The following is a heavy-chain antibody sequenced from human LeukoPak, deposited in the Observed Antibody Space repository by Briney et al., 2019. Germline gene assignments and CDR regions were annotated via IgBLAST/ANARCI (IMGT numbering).Heavy chain of an antibody. J-gene: IGHJ3*02. D-gene: IGHD4-23*01. CDR1: GYTFTSYG. CDR2: ISGYNGNT. V-gene: IGHV1-18*01. CDR3: ATLSDYRGSRPFDI. Sequence: GASVKVSCKAFGYTFTSYGISWVRQAPGQGLEWMGWISGYNGNTNYAQKLQGRVTMTTDTSTSTAFMELRSLTSDDTAVYYRATLSDYRGSRPFDIWGQGTMVTVSS.